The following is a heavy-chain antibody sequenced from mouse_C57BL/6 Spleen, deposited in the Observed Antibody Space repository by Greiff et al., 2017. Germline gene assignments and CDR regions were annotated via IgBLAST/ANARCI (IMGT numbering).Heavy chain of an antibody. CDR2: IHPNSGST. CDR3: ARSGYGSSLYYFDY. V-gene: IGHV1-64*01. D-gene: IGHD1-1*01. Sequence: QVQLQQPGAELVKPGASVKLSCKASGYTFTSYWMHWVKQRPGQGLEWIGMIHPNSGSTNYNEKFKSKATLTVDTSSSTAYMQLSSLTSEDSAVYYCARSGYGSSLYYFDYWGQGTTLTVSS. CDR1: GYTFTSYW. J-gene: IGHJ2*01.